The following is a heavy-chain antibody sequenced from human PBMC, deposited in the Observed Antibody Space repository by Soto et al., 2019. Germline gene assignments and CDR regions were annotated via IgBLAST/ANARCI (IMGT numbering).Heavy chain of an antibody. CDR1: GGSISSSSSY. J-gene: IGHJ6*02. CDR2: IYYSGST. V-gene: IGHV4-39*02. CDR3: AREWELQGYYYGMDV. D-gene: IGHD1-26*01. Sequence: SATLSLTTTISGGSISSSSSYWGWIRQPPGKGLEWIGSIYYSGSTYYNPSLKSRVTISVDTSKNQFSLKLSSVTAADTAVYYCAREWELQGYYYGMDVWGQGSTVTVSS.